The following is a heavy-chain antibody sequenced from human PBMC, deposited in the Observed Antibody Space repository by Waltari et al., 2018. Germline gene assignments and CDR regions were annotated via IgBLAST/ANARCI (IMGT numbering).Heavy chain of an antibody. D-gene: IGHD3-10*01. CDR3: ARATNSDGGRAFDI. CDR1: GITSRSHW. J-gene: IGHJ3*02. CDR2: INSDGSGT. Sequence: EVQLVESGGGLVPPGGSLRPSCAAPGITSRSHWVHWVRQVPGKGLVWVSRINSDGSGTNYAGSVKGRFTISRDNAKNTLFLQMNSLRAEDTAVYYCARATNSDGGRAFDIWGQGTMVTVSS. V-gene: IGHV3-74*01.